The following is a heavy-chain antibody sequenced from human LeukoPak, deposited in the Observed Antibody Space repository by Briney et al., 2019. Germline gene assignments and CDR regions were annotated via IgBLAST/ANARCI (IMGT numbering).Heavy chain of an antibody. J-gene: IGHJ3*02. Sequence: SETLSLTCTVSGGSISSYYWSWIRQPPGKGLEWIGYTYYSGSTNYNPSLKGRVTRSVDTSKNQFSLKLSSVTAADTAVYYGAREGGSYYGSGSVGAFDIWGQGTMVTVSS. CDR2: TYYSGST. CDR1: GGSISSYY. CDR3: AREGGSYYGSGSVGAFDI. D-gene: IGHD3-10*01. V-gene: IGHV4-59*01.